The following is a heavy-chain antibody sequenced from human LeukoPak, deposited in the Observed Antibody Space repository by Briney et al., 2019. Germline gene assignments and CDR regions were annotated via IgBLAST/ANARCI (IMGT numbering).Heavy chain of an antibody. CDR2: INPNSGGT. CDR3: AMSGVQPDYYYYYMDV. Sequence: GASVKVSCKASGYTFTGYYMHWVRQAPGQGLEWMGWINPNSGGTNYAQKFQGRVTMTRDTSISTAYMELSRLRSDDTAVYYCAMSGVQPDYYYYYMDVWGKGTTVTVSS. D-gene: IGHD2-8*01. CDR1: GYTFTGYY. V-gene: IGHV1-2*02. J-gene: IGHJ6*03.